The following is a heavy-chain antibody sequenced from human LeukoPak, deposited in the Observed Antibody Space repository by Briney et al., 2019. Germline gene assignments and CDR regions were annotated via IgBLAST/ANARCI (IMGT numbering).Heavy chain of an antibody. Sequence: PSETLSLTCAVYGGSFSGYYWSWIRQPPGKGLEWIGEINQSGGTNHNPSLKSRITVSTDTSKNQFSLKLSSVTAADTAVYYCARRGEQRYPNWFDPWGQGTLVTVSS. J-gene: IGHJ5*02. CDR1: GGSFSGYY. V-gene: IGHV4-34*10. CDR2: INQSGGT. D-gene: IGHD1-26*01. CDR3: ARRGEQRYPNWFDP.